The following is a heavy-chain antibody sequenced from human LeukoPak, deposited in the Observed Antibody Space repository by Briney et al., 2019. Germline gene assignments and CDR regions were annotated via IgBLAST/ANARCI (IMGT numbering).Heavy chain of an antibody. J-gene: IGHJ6*03. CDR1: GFTFSSYG. Sequence: EGSLRLSCAASGFTFSSYGMSWVRQAPGKGLEWVSAISGGGGSTYYADSVKGRFTISRDNSKNTLYLQMNSLRAEDTAVYYCAKDGGEYYDILTGYYPRLYYMDVWGKGTTVTISS. V-gene: IGHV3-23*01. CDR3: AKDGGEYYDILTGYYPRLYYMDV. CDR2: ISGGGGST. D-gene: IGHD3-9*01.